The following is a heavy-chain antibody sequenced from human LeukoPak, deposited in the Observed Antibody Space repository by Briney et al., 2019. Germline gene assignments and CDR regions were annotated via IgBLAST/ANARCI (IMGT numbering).Heavy chain of an antibody. D-gene: IGHD6-19*01. Sequence: GGSLRLSCAASGFTFSSYEMNWVRQAPGKGLEWVSYISSSGATKYYADSVKGRFTISRDNAKNSLYLQMNSLRAEDTAVYYCAREDSGWYVSDCWGQGALVTVSS. CDR2: ISSSGATK. V-gene: IGHV3-48*03. CDR1: GFTFSSYE. J-gene: IGHJ4*02. CDR3: AREDSGWYVSDC.